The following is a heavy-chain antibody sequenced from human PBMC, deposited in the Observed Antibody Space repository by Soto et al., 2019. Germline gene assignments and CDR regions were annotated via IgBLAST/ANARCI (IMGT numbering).Heavy chain of an antibody. D-gene: IGHD3-9*01. CDR1: GGSISSYY. CDR2: IYYSGST. J-gene: IGHJ3*02. Sequence: TLSLTCTVSGGSISSYYWSWIRQPPGKGLEWIGYIYYSGSTNYNPSLKSRVTISVDTSKNQFSLKLSSVTAADTAAYYCARVYYDILTGYLDAFDIWGQGTMVTVSS. V-gene: IGHV4-59*01. CDR3: ARVYYDILTGYLDAFDI.